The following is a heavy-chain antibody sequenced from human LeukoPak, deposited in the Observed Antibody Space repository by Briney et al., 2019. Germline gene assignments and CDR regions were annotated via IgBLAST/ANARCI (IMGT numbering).Heavy chain of an antibody. J-gene: IGHJ4*02. CDR3: ARDPAGDILTGYYKSPLFDY. D-gene: IGHD3-9*01. CDR1: GFTFSTYA. Sequence: GRSLRLSCAASGFTFSTYAMHWVRQAPGKGLEWVTIISFDGNNSIYADSVKGRFTISRDNSKNTLFLRMNSLRAEDTAVYYCARDPAGDILTGYYKSPLFDYWGQGTLVTVSS. V-gene: IGHV3-30-3*01. CDR2: ISFDGNNS.